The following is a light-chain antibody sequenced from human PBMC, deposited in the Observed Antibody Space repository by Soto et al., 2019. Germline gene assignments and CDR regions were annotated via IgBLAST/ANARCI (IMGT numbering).Light chain of an antibody. Sequence: EIVLTHSPGTLCLSPGERATLSCRASESVSNREIAWSQQIPGQAPRLLIFGTSNRATGIPDRFSGTGSGTDFTLTISRLEPEDFAVYYCQQYENWPRTFGQVSMVDIK. CDR1: ESVSNRE. V-gene: IGKV3-20*01. J-gene: IGKJ1*01. CDR3: QQYENWPRT. CDR2: GTS.